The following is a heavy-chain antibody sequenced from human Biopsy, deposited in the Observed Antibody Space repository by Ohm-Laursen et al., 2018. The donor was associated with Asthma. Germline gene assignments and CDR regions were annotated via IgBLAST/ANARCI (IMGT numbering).Heavy chain of an antibody. Sequence: SLRLSCAASGFTFGDYWMSWVRQVPGKGLEWVANIKHDGSEKNYVDSLKGRFTISRGNAKNSLYLQMNSLRAEDTAVYYCARTFHFWSPYHAEHYQLWGQGTLVTVSS. CDR2: IKHDGSEK. V-gene: IGHV3-7*01. J-gene: IGHJ1*01. CDR1: GFTFGDYW. D-gene: IGHD3-3*02. CDR3: ARTFHFWSPYHAEHYQL.